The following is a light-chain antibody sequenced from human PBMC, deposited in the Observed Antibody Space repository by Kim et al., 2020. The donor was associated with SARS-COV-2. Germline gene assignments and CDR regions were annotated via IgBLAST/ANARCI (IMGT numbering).Light chain of an antibody. CDR2: AAS. Sequence: EIVMTQSPATLSVSPGEGVTLSCRASQSVGSNLAWYQQKPGQAPRLLIYAASTRATGIPATFSASGSGTEFTLTISSLQSEDFAVYYCQHSNNWPYTFGQGNKLEI. CDR3: QHSNNWPYT. CDR1: QSVGSN. J-gene: IGKJ2*01. V-gene: IGKV3-15*01.